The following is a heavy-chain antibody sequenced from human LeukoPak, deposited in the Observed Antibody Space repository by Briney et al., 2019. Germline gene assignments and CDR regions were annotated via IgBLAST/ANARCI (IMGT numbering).Heavy chain of an antibody. D-gene: IGHD6-13*01. J-gene: IGHJ4*02. V-gene: IGHV3-11*06. CDR2: ISSSRSYT. CDR1: GFTFSDYY. CDR3: ASHIAASGFPFDY. Sequence: GGSLRLSCAASGFTFSDYYMSWVRQAPGKGLEWVSYISSSRSYTKYADSVKGRFTISRDNSKNTLYLQMNSLTAEDTAVYYCASHIAASGFPFDYWGQGTQVTVSS.